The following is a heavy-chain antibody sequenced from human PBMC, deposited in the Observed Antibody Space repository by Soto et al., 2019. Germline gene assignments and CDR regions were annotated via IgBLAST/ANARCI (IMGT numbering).Heavy chain of an antibody. J-gene: IGHJ4*02. V-gene: IGHV4-61*01. D-gene: IGHD4-17*01. CDR1: GGSVSSGSYY. Sequence: QVQLQESGPGLVKPSETLSLTCTVSGGSVSSGSYYWSWIRQPPGKGLEWIGYIYYSGSTNYNPSLKSPVTISVDTSKNPFSLKLSSVTAADPAVDYCARYTNYGDYLSHWGQGTLVTVSS. CDR3: ARYTNYGDYLSH. CDR2: IYYSGST.